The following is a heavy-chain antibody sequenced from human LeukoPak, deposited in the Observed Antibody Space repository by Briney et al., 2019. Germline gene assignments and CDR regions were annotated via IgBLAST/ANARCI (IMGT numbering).Heavy chain of an antibody. D-gene: IGHD4-17*01. CDR3: ARDLFTVTTPYGHYYMDV. CDR2: INPNSGGT. J-gene: IGHJ6*03. V-gene: IGHV1-2*02. Sequence: ASVKVSCKASGYTFTGYYMHWVRQAPGQGLEWMGWINPNSGGTNYAQKFQGRVTMTRDTSISTAYMELSRLRSDGTAVYYCARDLFTVTTPYGHYYMDVWGKGTTVTVSS. CDR1: GYTFTGYY.